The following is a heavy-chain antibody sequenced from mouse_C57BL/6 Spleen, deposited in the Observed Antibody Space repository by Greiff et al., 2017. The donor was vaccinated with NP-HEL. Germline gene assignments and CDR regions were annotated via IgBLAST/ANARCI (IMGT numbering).Heavy chain of an antibody. CDR1: GFTFSDYY. D-gene: IGHD1-1*01. CDR2: INYDGSST. Sequence: DVHLVESEGGLVQPGSSMKLSCTASGFTFSDYYMAWVRQVPEKGLEWVANINYDGSSTYYLDSLKSRFIISRDNAKNILYLQMSSLKSEDTATYYCARGGYGSSSWFAYWGQGTLVTVSA. V-gene: IGHV5-16*01. CDR3: ARGGYGSSSWFAY. J-gene: IGHJ3*01.